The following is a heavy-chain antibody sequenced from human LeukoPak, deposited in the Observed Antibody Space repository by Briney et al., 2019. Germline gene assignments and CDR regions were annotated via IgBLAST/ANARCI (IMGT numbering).Heavy chain of an antibody. J-gene: IGHJ4*02. Sequence: PSETLSLTCTVSDDSITIYYWSWIRQPPGKGLEWIGYIDHTGITNYNPSLKSRVTISVDTSQNQFSLKLSSVTAADTAVYYCARDGYSGSDALWGQGTLVTVSS. V-gene: IGHV4-59*01. CDR1: DDSITIYY. CDR3: ARDGYSGSDAL. D-gene: IGHD5-12*01. CDR2: IDHTGIT.